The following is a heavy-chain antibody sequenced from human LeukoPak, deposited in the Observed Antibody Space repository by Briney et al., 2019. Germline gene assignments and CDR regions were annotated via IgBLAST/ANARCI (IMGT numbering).Heavy chain of an antibody. Sequence: GGSLRLSCAASGFTYTNFWMSWVRQAPGKGLEWVANIKKDGSEQYYVDSVKGRFTISRDNAKNSLYLQMNSLRVEDTAVYYCARVLTLWFGALDYWGQGRMVSV. CDR2: IKKDGSEQ. V-gene: IGHV3-7*01. J-gene: IGHJ4*02. CDR3: ARVLTLWFGALDY. D-gene: IGHD3-10*01. CDR1: GFTYTNFW.